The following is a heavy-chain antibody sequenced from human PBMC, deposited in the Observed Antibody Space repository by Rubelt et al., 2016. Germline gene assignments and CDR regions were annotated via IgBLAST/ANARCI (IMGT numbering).Heavy chain of an antibody. CDR2: ISGGGANT. V-gene: IGHV3-23*01. D-gene: IGHD4/OR15-4a*01. J-gene: IGHJ4*02. Sequence: VRQAPGKGLEWVSTISGGGANTFYADSVKGRFTISRDNSKNTLYLQMNSLRAEDTAVYYCARHHGGNYTHFDSWGQRALVTVSS. CDR3: ARHHGGNYTHFDS.